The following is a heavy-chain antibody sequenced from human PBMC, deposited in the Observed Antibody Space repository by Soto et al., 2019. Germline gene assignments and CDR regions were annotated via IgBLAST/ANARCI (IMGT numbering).Heavy chain of an antibody. V-gene: IGHV3-48*01. J-gene: IGHJ4*02. CDR2: ISSSSSTI. Sequence: GGSLRLSCAASGFTFSSYSMNWVRQAPGKGLEWVSYISSSSSTIYYADSVKGRFTISRDNAKNSLYLQMNSLRAEDTAVYYGAQSGPTDGRGLAVAGTFDYWGQGTLVTVSS. D-gene: IGHD6-19*01. CDR1: GFTFSSYS. CDR3: AQSGPTDGRGLAVAGTFDY.